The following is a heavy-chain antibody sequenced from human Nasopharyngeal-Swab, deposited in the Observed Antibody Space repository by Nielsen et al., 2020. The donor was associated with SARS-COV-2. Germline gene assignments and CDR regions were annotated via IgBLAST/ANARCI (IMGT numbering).Heavy chain of an antibody. CDR1: GGSFSDYH. CDR2: INHRGGT. Sequence: SETLSLTCAVYGGSFSDYHWSWIRLPPGKGLEWIGEINHRGGTAYKSSLKSRVTISVDTSKNQFSLELRSVTAADTAIYFCARGPDQFHSFDYWDDGRLVTVSS. J-gene: IGHJ4*03. D-gene: IGHD2-2*01. V-gene: IGHV4-34*01. CDR3: ARGPDQFHSFDY.